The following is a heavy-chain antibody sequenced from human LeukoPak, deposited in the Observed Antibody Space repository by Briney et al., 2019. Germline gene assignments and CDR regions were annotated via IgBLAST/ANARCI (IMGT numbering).Heavy chain of an antibody. J-gene: IGHJ4*02. Sequence: EASVKDSCKASGYIFTGYYMHWVRQAPGQGLEWMGWINPNSGATLYAQKFQGRVTMTRDTSINTAYMELSSLRSDDTAVYYCTRAKRVIFDYWGQGTLVTVSS. D-gene: IGHD1-1*01. CDR2: INPNSGAT. V-gene: IGHV1-2*02. CDR1: GYIFTGYY. CDR3: TRAKRVIFDY.